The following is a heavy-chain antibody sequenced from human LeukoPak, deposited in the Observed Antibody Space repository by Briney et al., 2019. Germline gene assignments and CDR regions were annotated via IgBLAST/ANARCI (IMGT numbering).Heavy chain of an antibody. CDR1: GGSISSYY. J-gene: IGHJ5*02. CDR2: IYYSGNT. D-gene: IGHD1-1*01. Sequence: SETLSLTCTVSGGSISSYYWSWIRQPPGKGLEWIGYIYYSGNTNYNPSLKSRVTISVDTSKNQFSLKLSSVTAADTAAYYCARPVPSRLGWFDPWGQGTLVTVSS. V-gene: IGHV4-59*08. CDR3: ARPVPSRLGWFDP.